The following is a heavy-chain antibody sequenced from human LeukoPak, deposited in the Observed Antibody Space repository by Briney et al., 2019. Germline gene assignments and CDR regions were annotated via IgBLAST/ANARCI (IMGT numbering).Heavy chain of an antibody. Sequence: SETLSLTCTVSGGSISSSSYYWGWIRQPPGKGLEWIGNIYYSGSTYYNPSLKSRVTISVDTSKNQFSLKLSSVTAADTAVYYCARDWLTYYYDSSGYWIGDIWGQGTMVTVSS. CDR1: GGSISSSSYY. D-gene: IGHD3-22*01. CDR3: ARDWLTYYYDSSGYWIGDI. V-gene: IGHV4-39*07. J-gene: IGHJ3*02. CDR2: IYYSGST.